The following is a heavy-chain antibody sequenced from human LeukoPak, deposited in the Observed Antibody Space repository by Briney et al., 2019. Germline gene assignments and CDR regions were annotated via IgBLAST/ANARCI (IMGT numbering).Heavy chain of an antibody. Sequence: GGSLRLSRAASGFTFSSYWMHWVRQAPEKGLVWVSRISSDGGGTSSADSVKGRFTISRDNAKNTLYLQMNSLRAEDTAVYYCARGLAGAVNGMDVWGQGTTVTVSS. D-gene: IGHD6-19*01. CDR3: ARGLAGAVNGMDV. J-gene: IGHJ6*02. CDR2: ISSDGGGT. CDR1: GFTFSSYW. V-gene: IGHV3-74*01.